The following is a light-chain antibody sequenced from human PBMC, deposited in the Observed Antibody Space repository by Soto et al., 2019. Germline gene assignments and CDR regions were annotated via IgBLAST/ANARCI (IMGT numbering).Light chain of an antibody. CDR1: QSVRNSY. CDR2: GAY. V-gene: IGKV3-20*01. CDR3: QQYGSSPPVT. J-gene: IGKJ1*01. Sequence: EIVLTQSPGTLSLSRGERATLSCRASQSVRNSYLAWYQQKPGQVPSLLIYGAYTRATGIPVRFSGSGSGTDFTLTISRLEPEDFAVYYCQQYGSSPPVTFGQGTKVDIK.